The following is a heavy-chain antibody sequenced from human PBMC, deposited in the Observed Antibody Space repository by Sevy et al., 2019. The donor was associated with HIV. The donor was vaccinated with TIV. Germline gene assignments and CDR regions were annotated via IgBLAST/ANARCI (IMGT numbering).Heavy chain of an antibody. D-gene: IGHD5-18*01. CDR3: ARGKSGYGYALNY. CDR2: IYSDETT. CDR1: GFSVNSNY. V-gene: IGHV3-66*01. Sequence: GGSLRLSCAASGFSVNSNYMTWVRQAPGKGLEGVSVIYSDETTYHADSVKDRFTISRDNCKNMLYLQMRSLRAEDTAIYYCARGKSGYGYALNYWGQGTLVTVSS. J-gene: IGHJ4*02.